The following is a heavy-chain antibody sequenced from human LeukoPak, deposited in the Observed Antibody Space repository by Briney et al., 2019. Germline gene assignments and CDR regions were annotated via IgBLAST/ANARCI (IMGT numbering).Heavy chain of an antibody. V-gene: IGHV4-39*01. J-gene: IGHJ4*02. Sequence: PSETLPLTCTVSGGSISSSSYCWGWIRQPPGKGLEWIGSIYYSGSTYYNPSLKSRVTISVDTSKNQFSLKLSSVTAADTAVYYCARQPSTYYYDSSGYYFDYWGQGTLVTVSS. CDR1: GGSISSSSYC. D-gene: IGHD3-22*01. CDR2: IYYSGST. CDR3: ARQPSTYYYDSSGYYFDY.